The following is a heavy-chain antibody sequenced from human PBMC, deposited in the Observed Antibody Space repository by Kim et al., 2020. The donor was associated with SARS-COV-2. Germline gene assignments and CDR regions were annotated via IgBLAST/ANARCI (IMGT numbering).Heavy chain of an antibody. Sequence: GGSLRLSCAASGFTFSSYAMSWVRQAPGKGLEWVSAISGSGGSTYYADSVKGRFTISRDNSKNTLYLQMNSLRAEDTAVYYCAQQFPDSSSWYEIIGGMDVWGQGTTVTVSS. J-gene: IGHJ6*02. V-gene: IGHV3-23*01. CDR1: GFTFSSYA. CDR2: ISGSGGST. CDR3: AQQFPDSSSWYEIIGGMDV. D-gene: IGHD6-13*01.